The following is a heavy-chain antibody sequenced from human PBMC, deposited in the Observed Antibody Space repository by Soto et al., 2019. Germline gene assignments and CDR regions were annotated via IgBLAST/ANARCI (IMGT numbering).Heavy chain of an antibody. D-gene: IGHD1-26*01. J-gene: IGHJ4*02. V-gene: IGHV3-30-3*01. Sequence: GGSLRLSCSASGFTFSSYAMHWVRQAPGKGLEWVAVISYDGSNKYYADSVKGRFTISRDNSKNTLYLQMNSLRAEDTAVYYCARNAREWELLLPFDYWGQGTPVTVSS. CDR2: ISYDGSNK. CDR1: GFTFSSYA. CDR3: ARNAREWELLLPFDY.